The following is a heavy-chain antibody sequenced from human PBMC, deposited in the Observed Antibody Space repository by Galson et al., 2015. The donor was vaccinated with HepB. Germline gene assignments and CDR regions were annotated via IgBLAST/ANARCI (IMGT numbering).Heavy chain of an antibody. Sequence: SVKVSCKASGYTFTSYGISWVRQAPGQGLEWMGWISAYNGNTNYAQKLQGRVTMTTDTSTSTAYMELRSLRSDDTAVYYCARDGFPLSSGGSYTAFDYWGQGTLVTVSS. CDR3: ARDGFPLSSGGSYTAFDY. V-gene: IGHV1-18*01. J-gene: IGHJ4*02. CDR2: ISAYNGNT. D-gene: IGHD2-15*01. CDR1: GYTFTSYG.